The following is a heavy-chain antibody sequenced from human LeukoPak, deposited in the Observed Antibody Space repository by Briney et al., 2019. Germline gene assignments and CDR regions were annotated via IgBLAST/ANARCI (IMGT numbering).Heavy chain of an antibody. CDR1: GFIFSNYW. Sequence: GGSLRLSCSVSGFIFSNYWMTWVRQAPGKGLEWVANIKQDGSEIHYVDSVRGRFTISRDNAKNSLYLQMNSLRVEDTAVYYCARDTRGIFDYWGQGTLVTVSS. CDR2: IKQDGSEI. V-gene: IGHV3-7*01. J-gene: IGHJ4*02. D-gene: IGHD3-10*01. CDR3: ARDTRGIFDY.